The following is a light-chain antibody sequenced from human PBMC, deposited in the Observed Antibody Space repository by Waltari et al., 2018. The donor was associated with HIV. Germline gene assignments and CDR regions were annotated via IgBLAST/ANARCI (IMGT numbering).Light chain of an antibody. CDR3: QTWGTGIRV. CDR1: SGHSSYA. Sequence: QLVLTQSPSASASLGASVKLTCTLSSGHSSYAIAWHQQQPEKGPRYLMKLNSDGSHSKGGGIPDRFSGSSSGAERYLTISSLQSEDEADYYCQTWGTGIRVFGGGTKLTVL. J-gene: IGLJ2*01. V-gene: IGLV4-69*01. CDR2: LNSDGSH.